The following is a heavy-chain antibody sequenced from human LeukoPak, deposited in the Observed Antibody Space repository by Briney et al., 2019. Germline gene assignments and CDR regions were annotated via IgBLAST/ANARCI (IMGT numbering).Heavy chain of an antibody. CDR1: GFTFSSYW. Sequence: GGSLRLSCAASGFTFSSYWMSWVRQAPGKGLERVANIKQDGSEKYYVDSVKGRFTISRDNAKNSLYLQMNSLRAEDTAVYYCARAPPYYYDSSGYYGYFDYWGQGTLVTVSS. CDR2: IKQDGSEK. CDR3: ARAPPYYYDSSGYYGYFDY. V-gene: IGHV3-7*01. D-gene: IGHD3-22*01. J-gene: IGHJ4*02.